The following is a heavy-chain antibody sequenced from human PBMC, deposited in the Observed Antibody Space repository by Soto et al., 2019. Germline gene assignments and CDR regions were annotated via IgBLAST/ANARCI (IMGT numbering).Heavy chain of an antibody. CDR1: GYSFTSYW. Sequence: PGESLKISCKGSGYSFTSYWISWVRQMPGKGLEWMGRIDPSDSYTNYSPSFQGHVTISADKSISTAYLQWSSLKASDTAMYYCASSYYYDSSGYSDSFDYWGQGTLVTVSS. V-gene: IGHV5-10-1*01. CDR2: IDPSDSYT. J-gene: IGHJ4*02. CDR3: ASSYYYDSSGYSDSFDY. D-gene: IGHD3-22*01.